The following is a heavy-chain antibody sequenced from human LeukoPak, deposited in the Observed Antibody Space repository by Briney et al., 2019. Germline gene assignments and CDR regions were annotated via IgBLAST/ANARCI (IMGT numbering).Heavy chain of an antibody. J-gene: IGHJ3*02. V-gene: IGHV4-59*01. CDR3: ARGFRAAMGTDDI. CDR1: GGSISGYY. CDR2: IYYSGST. D-gene: IGHD5-18*01. Sequence: SETLSLTCTVSGGSISGYYWSWIRQPPGKGLEWIGYIYYSGSTNYNPSLRSRVTISLDTSKNQFSLKLSSMTAADTAVYYCARGFRAAMGTDDIWGQGTMVTVSS.